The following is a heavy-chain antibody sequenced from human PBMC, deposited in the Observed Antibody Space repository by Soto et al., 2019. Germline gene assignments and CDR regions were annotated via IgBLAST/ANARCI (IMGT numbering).Heavy chain of an antibody. CDR3: ARGGGLPGFYYYGMDV. J-gene: IGHJ6*02. Sequence: GASVKVSCKASGYTFTSYYMHWVRQAPGQRLEWMGWINAGNGNTKYSQKFQGRVTITRDTSASTAYMELSSLRSEDTAVYYCARGGGLPGFYYYGMDVWGQGTTVTVSS. CDR2: INAGNGNT. D-gene: IGHD3-10*01. V-gene: IGHV1-3*01. CDR1: GYTFTSYY.